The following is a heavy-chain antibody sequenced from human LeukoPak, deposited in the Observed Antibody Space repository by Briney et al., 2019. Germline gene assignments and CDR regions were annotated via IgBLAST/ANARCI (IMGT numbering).Heavy chain of an antibody. CDR2: INPSGGGT. CDR1: GYSFTSYY. CDR3: ARGGRYDFWSGYPKDNWFGP. Sequence: ASVKVSCKVSGYSFTSYYMHWVRQVPGQGLEWMGMINPSGGGTNYAQKFQGRVTMTRNTSISTAYMELSSLRSEDTAVYYCARGGRYDFWSGYPKDNWFGPWGQGTLVTVSS. J-gene: IGHJ5*02. D-gene: IGHD3-3*01. V-gene: IGHV1-46*01.